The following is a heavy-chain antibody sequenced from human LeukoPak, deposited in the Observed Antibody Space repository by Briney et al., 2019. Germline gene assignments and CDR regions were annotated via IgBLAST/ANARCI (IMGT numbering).Heavy chain of an antibody. CDR3: ARGSTFTGFDF. J-gene: IGHJ4*02. Sequence: PSETLSLTCTVSGGSVRDNYWSWIRQPPGKGLEWIGRVYTGGSPNYNSSPKSRVALSLDTSRNQFSMNLTSVTAADTAVYFCARGSTFTGFDFWGQGALVTVSS. D-gene: IGHD1-14*01. CDR2: VYTGGSP. CDR1: GGSVRDNY. V-gene: IGHV4-4*07.